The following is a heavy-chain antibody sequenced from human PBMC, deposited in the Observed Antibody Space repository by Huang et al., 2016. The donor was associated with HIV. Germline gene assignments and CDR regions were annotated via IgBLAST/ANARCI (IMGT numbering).Heavy chain of an antibody. V-gene: IGHV4-39*02. D-gene: IGHD2-2*03. CDR1: GTSMTSSTFY. CDR3: AREVRSVDTDRPDGYYYRGLDV. J-gene: IGHJ6*02. Sequence: QLRESGPGLVTPSETLSLTCSASGTSMTSSTFYWGWFRQPPGRGLKWVGSVYFRANTYENQSRKSRVTIPIDTANKQYSMRLTSGTAADTAVYFCAREVRSVDTDRPDGYYYRGLDVWGQGTTVIVSS. CDR2: VYFRANT.